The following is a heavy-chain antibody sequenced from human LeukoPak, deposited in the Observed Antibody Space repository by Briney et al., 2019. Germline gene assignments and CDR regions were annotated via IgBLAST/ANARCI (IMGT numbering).Heavy chain of an antibody. CDR3: AKDIRYYDSSGGFDY. V-gene: IGHV3-9*01. CDR2: ISWNSGSI. D-gene: IGHD3-22*01. CDR1: GFTFDDYA. Sequence: PGGSLRLSCAASGFTFDDYAMHWVRQAPGKGLEWVSGISWNSGSIGYADSVKGRFTISRDNAKNSLYLQMNSLRAEDTALYYCAKDIRYYDSSGGFDYWGQGTLVTVSS. J-gene: IGHJ4*02.